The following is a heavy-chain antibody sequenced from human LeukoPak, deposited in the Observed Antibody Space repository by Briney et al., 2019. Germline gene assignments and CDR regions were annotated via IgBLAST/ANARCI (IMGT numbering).Heavy chain of an antibody. J-gene: IGHJ3*02. CDR3: ARSSSGSYDDAFDI. CDR2: MNPNSGNT. CDR1: GYTFTSYD. D-gene: IGHD1-26*01. V-gene: IGHV1-8*01. Sequence: ASVKVSCKASGYTFTSYDINWVRQATGQGLEWMGWMNPNSGNTGYVQKFQGRVTMTRNTSISTAYMELSSLRSEDTAVYYCARSSSGSYDDAFDIWGQGTMVTVSS.